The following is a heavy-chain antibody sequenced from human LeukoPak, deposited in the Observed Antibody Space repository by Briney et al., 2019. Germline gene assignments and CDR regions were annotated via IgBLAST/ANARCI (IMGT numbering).Heavy chain of an antibody. CDR3: AKDTYYYGSGSYGALGYFDY. D-gene: IGHD3-10*01. CDR2: ISGSGGST. Sequence: GGSPRLSCAASGFTFSSYAMSWVRQAPGKGLEWVSAISGSGGSTYYADSVKGRFTISRDNSKNTLYLQMNSLRAEDTAVYYCAKDTYYYGSGSYGALGYFDYWGQGTLVTVSS. J-gene: IGHJ4*02. CDR1: GFTFSSYA. V-gene: IGHV3-23*01.